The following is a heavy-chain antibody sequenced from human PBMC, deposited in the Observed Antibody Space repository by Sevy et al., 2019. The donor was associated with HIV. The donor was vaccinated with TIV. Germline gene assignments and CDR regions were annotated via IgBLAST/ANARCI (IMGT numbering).Heavy chain of an antibody. CDR1: GFTFSDYY. V-gene: IGHV3-11*01. J-gene: IGHJ6*02. CDR2: ISSSGSTI. Sequence: GGSLRLSCAASGFTFSDYYMSWIRQAPGKGLEWVSYISSSGSTIYYAHSVKGRFTISRDNAKNSLYLQMNSRRAEDTAVYYCARGPERGYSYGARDYYYYGMDVWGQGTTVTVSS. CDR3: ARGPERGYSYGARDYYYYGMDV. D-gene: IGHD5-18*01.